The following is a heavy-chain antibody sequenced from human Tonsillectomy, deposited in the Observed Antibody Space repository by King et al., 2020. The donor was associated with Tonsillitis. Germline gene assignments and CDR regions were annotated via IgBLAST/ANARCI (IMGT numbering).Heavy chain of an antibody. CDR1: GFTVSINF. CDR2: INSAGSA. D-gene: IGHD1-26*01. Sequence: QLVQSGGGLIQPGGSLRLSCAASGFTVSINFMAWVRQAPGKGLEWISGINSAGSAYYADSVEGRFTISRDNARNTLSLQMKSLRDEDTAMYYCVRVLSGRYDFWGQGTLDTVSS. CDR3: VRVLSGRYDF. V-gene: IGHV3-53*01. J-gene: IGHJ4*02.